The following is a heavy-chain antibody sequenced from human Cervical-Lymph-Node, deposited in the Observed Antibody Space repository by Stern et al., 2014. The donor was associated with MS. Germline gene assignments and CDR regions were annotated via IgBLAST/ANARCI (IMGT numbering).Heavy chain of an antibody. J-gene: IGHJ3*01. Sequence: VQLVESGAELKKPGESLKISCKASGYTFISHWIAWVRQMPGKGLEWMGIIYPGDSDTRYSPSFQGQVAISADKSIKTAYLQWRSLKASDTAMYYCARSSPGAGTAFDVWGQGTMVTVSS. V-gene: IGHV5-51*03. D-gene: IGHD6-13*01. CDR3: ARSSPGAGTAFDV. CDR1: GYTFISHW. CDR2: IYPGDSDT.